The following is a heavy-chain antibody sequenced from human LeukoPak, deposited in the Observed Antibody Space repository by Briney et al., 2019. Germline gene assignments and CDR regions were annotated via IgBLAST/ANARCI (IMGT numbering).Heavy chain of an antibody. Sequence: PGGSLRLSCAASGFTFSTYAMSWVRQSPGQGLEWVSAISNTGGNTYYADSVRGRFTMSRDNSKNTLYLRMNSLRAEDTAVYYCAKVSFSGNGIWYFDIWGRGTLVTVSS. CDR1: GFTFSTYA. CDR3: AKVSFSGNGIWYFDI. CDR2: ISNTGGNT. J-gene: IGHJ2*01. D-gene: IGHD3-10*01. V-gene: IGHV3-23*01.